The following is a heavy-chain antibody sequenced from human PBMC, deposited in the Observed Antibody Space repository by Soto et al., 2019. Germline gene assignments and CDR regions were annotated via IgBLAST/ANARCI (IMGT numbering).Heavy chain of an antibody. V-gene: IGHV4-31*03. Sequence: SETLSLTCTVSGGSISSGGYYWSWIRQHPGKGLEWIGYIYYSGSTYYNPSLKSRVTISVDTSKNQFSLNLSSVTAADTAVYYCARAELRFWGAFDIWGQGTMVTVSS. D-gene: IGHD3-10*01. CDR3: ARAELRFWGAFDI. CDR2: IYYSGST. J-gene: IGHJ3*02. CDR1: GGSISSGGYY.